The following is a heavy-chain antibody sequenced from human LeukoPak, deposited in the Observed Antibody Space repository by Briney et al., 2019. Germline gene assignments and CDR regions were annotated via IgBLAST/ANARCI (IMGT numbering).Heavy chain of an antibody. V-gene: IGHV3-7*01. CDR3: AREQCSGNSCYYY. D-gene: IGHD2-15*01. J-gene: IGHJ4*02. CDR1: GFSFSSFW. Sequence: GGSLRLSCAASGFSFSSFWMSWVRQAPGKGLDWVANINQDGSEKNYVDSVKGRFTISRDGAKNSLYLQMNSLRAEDAAVYYCAREQCSGNSCYYYWGQGTLVTVSS. CDR2: INQDGSEK.